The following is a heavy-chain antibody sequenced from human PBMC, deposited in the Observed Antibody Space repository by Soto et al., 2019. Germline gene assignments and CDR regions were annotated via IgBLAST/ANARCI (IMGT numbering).Heavy chain of an antibody. CDR2: INPSGGST. CDR1: GYTFTSYG. CDR3: ARVYCSGSSCYSIDY. V-gene: IGHV1-46*03. D-gene: IGHD2-15*01. J-gene: IGHJ4*02. Sequence: ASVKVSCTASGYTFTSYGISWVRQAPGQGLEWMGIINPSGGSTSYAQKFQGRVTMTRDTSTSTVYMELSSLRSDDTAVYYCARVYCSGSSCYSIDYWGQGTLVTVSS.